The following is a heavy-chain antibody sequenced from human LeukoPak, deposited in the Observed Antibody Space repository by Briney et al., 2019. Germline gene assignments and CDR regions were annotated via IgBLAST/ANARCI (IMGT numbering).Heavy chain of an antibody. Sequence: ASVKVSCKASGYTFTSYGISWVRQAPGQGLEWMGWISAYNGNTNYAQKLQGRVTMTTDTSTSTAYMELRSLRSDDTAVYYCARGGPRPRDSSGYYLLTGYWGQGTLVTVSS. D-gene: IGHD3-22*01. J-gene: IGHJ4*02. CDR1: GYTFTSYG. CDR2: ISAYNGNT. CDR3: ARGGPRPRDSSGYYLLTGY. V-gene: IGHV1-18*01.